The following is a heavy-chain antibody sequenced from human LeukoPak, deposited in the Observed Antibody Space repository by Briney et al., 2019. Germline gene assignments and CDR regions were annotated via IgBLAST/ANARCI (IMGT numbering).Heavy chain of an antibody. CDR2: ITPIFGTA. Sequence: SVKVSCKASGGTFSSYAISWVRQAPGQGLEWMGGITPIFGTANYAQKFQGRVTITTDESTSTAYMELSSLRSEDTAVYYCARILCSSTSCYTNAFDIWGQGTMVTVSS. J-gene: IGHJ3*02. V-gene: IGHV1-69*05. CDR3: ARILCSSTSCYTNAFDI. D-gene: IGHD2-2*02. CDR1: GGTFSSYA.